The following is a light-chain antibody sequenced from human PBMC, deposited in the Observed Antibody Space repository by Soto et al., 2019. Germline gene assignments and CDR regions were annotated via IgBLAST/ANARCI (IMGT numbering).Light chain of an antibody. V-gene: IGLV2-14*01. CDR2: EVD. CDR3: FSSTTTCTHV. J-gene: IGLJ1*01. CDR1: SSDIGAYDY. Sequence: QSLLSHPASLSCSTGESITISYTGTSSDIGAYDYVSWFQQHPGKAPKLMISEVDNRPSGVSNRFSGSKSGNTAYLTISGLQVEAEAEYFCFSSTTTCTHVFRTAPTLTVL.